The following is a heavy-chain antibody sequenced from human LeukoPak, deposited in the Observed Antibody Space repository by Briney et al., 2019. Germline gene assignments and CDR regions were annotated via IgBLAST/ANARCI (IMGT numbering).Heavy chain of an antibody. J-gene: IGHJ3*02. CDR1: GGSISSGSYY. V-gene: IGHV4-61*02. CDR2: IYTSGST. Sequence: SQTLSLTCTVSGGSISSGSYYWSWIRQPAGKGLEWIGRIYTSGSTNYNPSLKSRVTISVDTSKNQFSLKLSSVTAADTAAYYCARSIYSSSWYEAFDIWGQGTMVTVSS. D-gene: IGHD6-13*01. CDR3: ARSIYSSSWYEAFDI.